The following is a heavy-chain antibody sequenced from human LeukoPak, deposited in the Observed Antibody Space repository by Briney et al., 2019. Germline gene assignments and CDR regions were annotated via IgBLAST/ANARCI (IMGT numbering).Heavy chain of an antibody. CDR1: GYSFTSYW. CDR3: ARLPSPHPLSWFDP. Sequence: GESLKISCKGSGYSFTSYWIGWVRQMPGKGLEWMGIIYPGYSGTRFSASFQGQGTLSPDKCISTAYLQCGSLKASYTAMYYCARLPSPHPLSWFDPWGQGTLVTVSP. J-gene: IGHJ5*02. V-gene: IGHV5-51*01. CDR2: IYPGYSGT. D-gene: IGHD2/OR15-2a*01.